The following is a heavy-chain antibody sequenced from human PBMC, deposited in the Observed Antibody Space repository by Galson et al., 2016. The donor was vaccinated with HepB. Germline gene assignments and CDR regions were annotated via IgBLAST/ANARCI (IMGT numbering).Heavy chain of an antibody. V-gene: IGHV3-53*01. CDR3: AGITIFGEGGFDY. CDR1: GFIVSTNH. J-gene: IGHJ4*02. CDR2: IQSGGSK. D-gene: IGHD3-3*01. Sequence: SLRLSCAASGFIVSTNHMSWVRQAPGKGLEWVSVIQSGGSKYYAESVKGRFTISRDNSKNTLFLQMNSLRVDDTAVYYCAGITIFGEGGFDYWGQGTLVTVSS.